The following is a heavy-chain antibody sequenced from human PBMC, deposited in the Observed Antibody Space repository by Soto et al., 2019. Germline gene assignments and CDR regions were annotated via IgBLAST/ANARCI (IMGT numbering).Heavy chain of an antibody. CDR3: AREYVEIASIPQIRRYYFDY. CDR2: INPSGGAT. D-gene: IGHD2-21*01. V-gene: IGHV1-46*01. J-gene: IGHJ4*02. CDR1: GYPFTSYY. Sequence: QVQLVQSGAEVKKPRASVKVSCKASGYPFTSYYIHCVRQAPGQGLEWMGTINPSGGATSYAQKFQGRVTITRDTSTSTVYMELSSLRSEDAAVYYCAREYVEIASIPQIRRYYFDYWGQGTLVTVSS.